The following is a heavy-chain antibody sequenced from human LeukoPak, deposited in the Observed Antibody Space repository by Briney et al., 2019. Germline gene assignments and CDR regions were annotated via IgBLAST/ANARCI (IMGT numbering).Heavy chain of an antibody. V-gene: IGHV4-59*01. Sequence: SETLSLTCTVSGGSISSYYWSWIRQPPGKGLEWIGYIYYSGSTNYNPSLKSRVTISVDTSKNQFSLKLSSVTAADTAVYYCARDRPMESFDYWGQGTLVTVSS. CDR3: ARDRPMESFDY. D-gene: IGHD3-10*01. J-gene: IGHJ4*02. CDR1: GGSISSYY. CDR2: IYYSGST.